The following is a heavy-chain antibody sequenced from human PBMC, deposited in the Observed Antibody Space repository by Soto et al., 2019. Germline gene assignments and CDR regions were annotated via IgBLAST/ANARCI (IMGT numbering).Heavy chain of an antibody. D-gene: IGHD6-19*01. CDR3: ARDTSTGWYF. V-gene: IGHV3-30*03. J-gene: IGHJ4*02. CDR1: GFTFSSFG. Sequence: QVQLVESGGGVVQPGTSLRLSCAASGFTFSSFGMHWDRQAPGKGLEWVGSISYDGSNKNYTDSVKGRFPISRDNSKSTLYLLMNSLRLEDTAVYFCARDTSTGWYFWGKGTLVTVSA. CDR2: ISYDGSNK.